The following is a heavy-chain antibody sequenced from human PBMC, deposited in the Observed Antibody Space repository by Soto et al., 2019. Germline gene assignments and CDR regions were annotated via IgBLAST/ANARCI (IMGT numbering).Heavy chain of an antibody. CDR2: ISGSGGST. J-gene: IGHJ4*02. D-gene: IGHD3-22*01. V-gene: IGHV3-23*01. CDR3: AKGRRGITMIVVVIYFAY. Sequence: GGSLRLSCAASGFTFSSYAMSWVRQAPGKGLEWVSAISGSGGSTYYADSVKGRFTISRDNSKNTLYLQMNSLRAEDTAVYYCAKGRRGITMIVVVIYFAYWGQGTLVTVSS. CDR1: GFTFSSYA.